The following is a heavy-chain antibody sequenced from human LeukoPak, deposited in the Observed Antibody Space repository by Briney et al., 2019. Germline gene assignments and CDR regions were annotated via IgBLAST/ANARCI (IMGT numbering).Heavy chain of an antibody. Sequence: SVKVSCKASGGTFSSYAISWVRQAPGQGLEWMGGIIPIFGTANYAQKFQGRVTITADESTSTAYMELSSLRFEDTAVYYCARVEWEQNWFDPWGQGTLVTVSS. V-gene: IGHV1-69*13. CDR1: GGTFSSYA. CDR3: ARVEWEQNWFDP. J-gene: IGHJ5*02. D-gene: IGHD1-26*01. CDR2: IIPIFGTA.